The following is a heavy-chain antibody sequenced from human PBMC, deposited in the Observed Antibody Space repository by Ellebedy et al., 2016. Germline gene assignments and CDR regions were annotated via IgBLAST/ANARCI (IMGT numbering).Heavy chain of an antibody. CDR1: GFTFSGSA. CDR2: IRSKANSYAT. D-gene: IGHD5-18*01. Sequence: GGSLRLSCAASGFTFSGSAMHWVRQASGKGLEWVGRIRSKANSYATAYAASVKGRFTISRDDSKNTAYLQMNSLKTEDTAVYYCTSRDTAMGYWGQGTLVTVSS. CDR3: TSRDTAMGY. V-gene: IGHV3-73*01. J-gene: IGHJ4*02.